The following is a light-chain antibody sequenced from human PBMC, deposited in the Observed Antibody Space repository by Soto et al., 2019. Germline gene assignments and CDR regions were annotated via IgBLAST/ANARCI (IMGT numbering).Light chain of an antibody. CDR3: QQRSNWPPT. CDR1: QSVSSS. J-gene: IGKJ1*01. V-gene: IGKV3-11*01. CDR2: DAS. Sequence: EIFLTQSPATLSLSPGERATLSCRASQSVSSSLAWYQQKPGQAPRLLIYDASNRATGIPARFSGSGSGTDFTLTISSLEPEDFAVYYCQQRSNWPPTFGQGTKVDI.